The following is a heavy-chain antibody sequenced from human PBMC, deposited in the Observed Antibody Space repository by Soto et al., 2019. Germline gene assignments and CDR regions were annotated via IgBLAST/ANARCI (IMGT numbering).Heavy chain of an antibody. CDR2: ISAYNGNT. Sequence: ASVKVSCKASGYTFTSYGISWVRQAPGKGLEWMGWISAYNGNTNYAQKLQGRVTMTTDTSTSTAYMELRSLRSDDTAVYYCARDSTGSDVEVGNWFDPWGQGTLVTVSS. V-gene: IGHV1-18*01. CDR3: ARDSTGSDVEVGNWFDP. D-gene: IGHD2-21*01. CDR1: GYTFTSYG. J-gene: IGHJ5*02.